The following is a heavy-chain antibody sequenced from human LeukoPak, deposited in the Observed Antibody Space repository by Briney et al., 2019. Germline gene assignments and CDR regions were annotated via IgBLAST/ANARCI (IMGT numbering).Heavy chain of an antibody. D-gene: IGHD3-10*01. CDR2: ISWDGGNT. V-gene: IGHV3-43D*03. J-gene: IGHJ4*02. Sequence: GGSLRLSCAASGFTFDDYAMHWVRQAPGKGLEWVSLISWDGGNTYYADSVKGRFTISRDNSKNSLYLQMNSLRAEDTALYYCAKDMAAYYYASGNIDYWGQGTLVTVSS. CDR3: AKDMAAYYYASGNIDY. CDR1: GFTFDDYA.